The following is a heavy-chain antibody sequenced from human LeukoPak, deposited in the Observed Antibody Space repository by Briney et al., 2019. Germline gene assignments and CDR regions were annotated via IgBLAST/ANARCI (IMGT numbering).Heavy chain of an antibody. D-gene: IGHD3-16*02. CDR2: IYTSGST. Sequence: PSETLSLTCTVSGGSISSYYWSWIRQPAGKGLEWIGRIYTSGSTNYNPSLKSRVTISVDTSKNQFSLKLTSVTAADTALYYCARVKGLSTFGGIIVRYFDYWGQGTLVTVSS. CDR1: GGSISSYY. J-gene: IGHJ4*02. V-gene: IGHV4-4*07. CDR3: ARVKGLSTFGGIIVRYFDY.